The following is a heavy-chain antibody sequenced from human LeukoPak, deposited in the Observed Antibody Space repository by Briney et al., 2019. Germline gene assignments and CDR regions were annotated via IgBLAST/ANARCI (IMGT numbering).Heavy chain of an antibody. CDR3: ARDHLVVPAARGGYYFDY. V-gene: IGHV3-21*01. Sequence: GGSLRLSCAASGFTFSSYSMNWVRQAPGKGLEWVSSISSSSSYIYYADSVKGRFTIFRDNAKNSLYLQMNSLRAEDTAVYYCARDHLVVPAARGGYYFDYWGQGTLVTVSS. CDR2: ISSSSSYI. J-gene: IGHJ4*02. CDR1: GFTFSSYS. D-gene: IGHD2-2*01.